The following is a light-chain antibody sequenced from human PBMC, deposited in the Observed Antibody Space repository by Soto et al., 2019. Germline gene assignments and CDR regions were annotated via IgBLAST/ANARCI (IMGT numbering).Light chain of an antibody. CDR3: QQRYSTPRT. J-gene: IGKJ2*01. Sequence: DIPMTQSPSSLSASVGDRVTITCRASQSISSYLNWYQQKPGKAPKLLIYAASSLQSGVPSRFSGSGSGTDFTLTIRSLQPEDFAPYYCQQRYSTPRTFGQGTKLQIK. V-gene: IGKV1-39*01. CDR1: QSISSY. CDR2: AAS.